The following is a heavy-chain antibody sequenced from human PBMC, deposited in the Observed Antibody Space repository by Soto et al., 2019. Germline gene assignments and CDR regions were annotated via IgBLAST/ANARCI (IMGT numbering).Heavy chain of an antibody. V-gene: IGHV4-34*01. CDR3: ARVGQLFPDLDL. Sequence: QVQLQQWGAGLLKPSETLSLSCSVYGTAFSTSYWSWIRQAPGKGLVWLGEINHTGSTNYNPSLKSRVTISVDASKKEFSLKLRSVTAADTAVYYCARVGQLFPDLDLWGRGTLVSVSS. CDR1: GTAFSTSY. J-gene: IGHJ2*01. D-gene: IGHD3-10*01. CDR2: INHTGST.